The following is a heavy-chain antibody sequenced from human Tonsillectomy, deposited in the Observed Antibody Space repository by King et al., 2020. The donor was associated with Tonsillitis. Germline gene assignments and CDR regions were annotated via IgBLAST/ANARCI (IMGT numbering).Heavy chain of an antibody. CDR2: LTHRGIT. CDR3: ARGPYYDFCSGPEDYYYGMDV. Sequence: VQLQQWGAGLLKPSETLSLTCAVYGGSFSGYSWSWIRQPPGKGLEWIGELTHRGITTYNPSLKSRVTISADTTKTKFSLKLSPVTAADTAVYYCARGPYYDFCSGPEDYYYGMDVWGQGTTVTVSS. CDR1: GGSFSGYS. D-gene: IGHD3-3*01. V-gene: IGHV4-34*01. J-gene: IGHJ6*02.